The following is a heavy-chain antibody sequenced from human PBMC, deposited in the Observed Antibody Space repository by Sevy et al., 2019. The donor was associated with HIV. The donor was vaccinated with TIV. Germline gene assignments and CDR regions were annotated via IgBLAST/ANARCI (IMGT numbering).Heavy chain of an antibody. CDR2: SGST. CDR1: GVSISPYY. V-gene: IGHV4-59*01. Sequence: SETLSLTCTVSGVSISPYYWAWIRQPPGKGLECIGFSGSTNYNPSLKTRVTTSVDTSKNKFSLKLSSMTAADTAIYYCARGGPNQHQLDYFDYWGQGTLVTVSS. CDR3: ARGGPNQHQLDYFDY. J-gene: IGHJ4*02. D-gene: IGHD1-1*01.